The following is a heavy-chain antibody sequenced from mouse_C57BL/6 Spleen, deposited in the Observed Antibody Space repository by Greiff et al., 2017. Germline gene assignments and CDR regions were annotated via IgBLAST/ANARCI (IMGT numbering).Heavy chain of an antibody. CDR2: IYPGGGYT. CDR1: GYTFTNYW. Sequence: QVQLQQSGAELVRPGTSVKMSCKASGYTFTNYWIGWAKQRPGHGLEWIGDIYPGGGYTNYNEKFKGKATLTADKSSSTAYMQFSSLTSEDSAIYYCARGWYGSTSYYFDYWGQGTTLTVSS. D-gene: IGHD1-1*01. V-gene: IGHV1-63*01. J-gene: IGHJ2*01. CDR3: ARGWYGSTSYYFDY.